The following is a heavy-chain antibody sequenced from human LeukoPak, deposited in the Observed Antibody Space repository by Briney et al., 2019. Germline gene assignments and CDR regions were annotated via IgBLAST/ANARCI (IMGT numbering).Heavy chain of an antibody. CDR2: ISSSSSYI. V-gene: IGHV3-21*01. CDR3: ARDDVDTAMVPVDY. D-gene: IGHD5-18*01. Sequence: GGSLRLSCAASGFTFSSYSMNWVRQAPGKGLEWVSSISSSSSYIYYADSVKGRFTISRDNAKNSLYLQMNSLRAEDTAVYYCARDDVDTAMVPVDYWGQGTLVTVSS. J-gene: IGHJ4*02. CDR1: GFTFSSYS.